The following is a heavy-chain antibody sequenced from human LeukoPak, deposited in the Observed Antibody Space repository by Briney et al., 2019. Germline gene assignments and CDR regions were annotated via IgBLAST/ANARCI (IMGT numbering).Heavy chain of an antibody. D-gene: IGHD2-21*01. CDR2: TRDKAKSYTT. Sequence: GGSLRLSCAASGFTFSDHYMNWVRQAPGKGRGWVGRTRDKAKSYTTEYAASVKGRFTVTRDDSKNSLSLQMNNVKTEDTAVYYCARDTHVAMDVWGKGTTVTVSS. J-gene: IGHJ6*04. CDR1: GFTFSDHY. CDR3: ARDTHVAMDV. V-gene: IGHV3-72*01.